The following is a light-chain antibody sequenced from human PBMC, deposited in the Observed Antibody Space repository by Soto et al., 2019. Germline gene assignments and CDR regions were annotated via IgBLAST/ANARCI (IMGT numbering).Light chain of an antibody. CDR2: DAS. CDR3: QQYDNHPLT. V-gene: IGKV1-33*01. Sequence: DIQMTQSPSSLSASVGDRVTITCQASQDISNYLNWYQQKPGKAPKLLIYDASNLETGVPSRFSGSGSGTDFTVTISSLQLEDIATYYCQQYDNHPLTFGPGTNVDIK. J-gene: IGKJ3*01. CDR1: QDISNY.